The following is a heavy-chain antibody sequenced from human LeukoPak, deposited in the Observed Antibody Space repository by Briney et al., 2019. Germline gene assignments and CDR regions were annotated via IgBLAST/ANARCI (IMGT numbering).Heavy chain of an antibody. Sequence: ASVKVSCKASGYTFTTHSMHWVRQAPGQGPEWMAIINPSGGSTAYAQKFQGRVTTTRDTSTSTVYMELRSLRSEDTAVYYGARTPPRYDILTGYVYYYGMDVWGQGTTVTVSS. D-gene: IGHD3-9*01. V-gene: IGHV1-46*01. CDR3: ARTPPRYDILTGYVYYYGMDV. J-gene: IGHJ6*02. CDR2: INPSGGST. CDR1: GYTFTTHS.